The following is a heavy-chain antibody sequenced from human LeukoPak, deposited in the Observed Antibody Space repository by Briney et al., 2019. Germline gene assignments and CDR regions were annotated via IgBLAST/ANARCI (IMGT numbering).Heavy chain of an antibody. CDR1: GGSISSYY. V-gene: IGHV4-4*07. D-gene: IGHD2-15*01. CDR3: ARSRMGYCSGGSCYHWFDS. Sequence: SETLSLTCTVSGGSISSYYWSWIRQPAGKGLEWIGRIYTSGSTNYNPSLKSRVTISADTSTNQFSLKLTTVTAADTAVYYCARSRMGYCSGGSCYHWFDSWGQGILVTVSS. J-gene: IGHJ5*01. CDR2: IYTSGST.